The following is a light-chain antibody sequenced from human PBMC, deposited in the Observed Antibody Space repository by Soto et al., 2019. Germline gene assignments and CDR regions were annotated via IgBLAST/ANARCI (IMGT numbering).Light chain of an antibody. CDR3: ATWDDSLNGWV. V-gene: IGLV1-44*01. J-gene: IGLJ3*02. Sequence: QPVLTQPPSASGTPGQRITISCSGTSSNIGSNPINWYHQLPGTAPKLLIYSTNQRPSGVPDRFSDSKSGTSASLAISGLESEDEADYYCATWDDSLNGWVFGGGTKLTVL. CDR1: SSNIGSNP. CDR2: STN.